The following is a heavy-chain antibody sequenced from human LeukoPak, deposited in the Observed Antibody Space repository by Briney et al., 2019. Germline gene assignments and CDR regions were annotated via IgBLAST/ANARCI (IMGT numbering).Heavy chain of an antibody. D-gene: IGHD1-26*01. Sequence: GGSLRLSCAASGFTFSNYAMNWVRQAPGQGLEWVSALSGSGGTTYYADSVKGRFTISRDNGKNTLYLQMNSLRAEDTAVYYCAKDLEFSYPRLLDYWGQGTLVTVSS. CDR2: LSGSGGTT. J-gene: IGHJ4*02. CDR3: AKDLEFSYPRLLDY. CDR1: GFTFSNYA. V-gene: IGHV3-23*01.